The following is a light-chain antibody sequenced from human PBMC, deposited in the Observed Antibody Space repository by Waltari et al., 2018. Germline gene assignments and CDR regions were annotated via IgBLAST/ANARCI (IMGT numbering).Light chain of an antibody. CDR1: QGISSS. J-gene: IGKJ1*01. Sequence: MGMTQSPSSLSASVGDTVTITCRASQGISSSLNWFQQKPGKAPKLLIYAASSLESGVPSRFSGSGSGTEFTLTIRSLQPEDFAAYYCLQHNSYPPTFGQGTKVEIK. CDR3: LQHNSYPPT. V-gene: IGKV1-17*01. CDR2: AAS.